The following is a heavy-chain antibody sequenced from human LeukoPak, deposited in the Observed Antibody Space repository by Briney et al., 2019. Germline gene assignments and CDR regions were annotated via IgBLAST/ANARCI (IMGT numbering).Heavy chain of an antibody. J-gene: IGHJ4*02. Sequence: GGSLRLSCAASGFTVRTFGMHWVRQAPRKGLQWLAVISDDGSVKHYADSVKGRFIISSDNSSKTVSLQMNSLRTEDTAVYYCVRDRGGAGYNLGDWGQGTLVTVSS. CDR1: GFTVRTFG. V-gene: IGHV3-30*03. CDR2: ISDDGSVK. CDR3: VRDRGGAGYNLGD. D-gene: IGHD5-24*01.